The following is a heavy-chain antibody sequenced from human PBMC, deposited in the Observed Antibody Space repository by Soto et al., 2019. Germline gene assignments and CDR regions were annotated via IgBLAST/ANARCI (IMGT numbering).Heavy chain of an antibody. D-gene: IGHD2-2*01. V-gene: IGHV3-30-3*01. CDR2: ISYDGSNK. Sequence: GGSLRLSCAASGFTFSSYAMQRVRQAPGKGLEWVAVISYDGSNKYYADSVKGRFTISRDNSKNTLYLQMNSLRAEDTAVYYCARDRPSPYCSSTSCSSYFDYWVQGTPVTVSS. J-gene: IGHJ4*02. CDR1: GFTFSSYA. CDR3: ARDRPSPYCSSTSCSSYFDY.